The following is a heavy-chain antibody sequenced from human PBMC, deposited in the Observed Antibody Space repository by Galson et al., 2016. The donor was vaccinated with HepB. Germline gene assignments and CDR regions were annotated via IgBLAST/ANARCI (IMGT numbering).Heavy chain of an antibody. CDR3: VRETDYSHPTWFDP. D-gene: IGHD4-11*01. Sequence: SETLSLTCAVSGGSISSAFWWTWVRQPPGKGLEWVGQVHNIGFTNYNPSLKSRVTISVDKSKNEFSLKLASVTAADTSVYYCVRETDYSHPTWFDPWGQGTLVTVSS. V-gene: IGHV4-4*02. CDR1: GGSISSAFW. J-gene: IGHJ5*02. CDR2: VHNIGFT.